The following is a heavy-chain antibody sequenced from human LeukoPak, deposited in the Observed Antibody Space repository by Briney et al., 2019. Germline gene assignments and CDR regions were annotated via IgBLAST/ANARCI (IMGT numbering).Heavy chain of an antibody. CDR3: AKRGGGGITGGFDY. D-gene: IGHD3-10*01. V-gene: IGHV3-23*01. CDR2: ISGSGGDT. Sequence: GGSLRLSCAASGFTFSNYAMSWVRQAPGKGLEWVSGISGSGGDTYYADSVKGRFTISRDNSMDTLYLQMSSLRAEDTAVYYCAKRGGGGITGGFDYWGQGTLVTVSS. J-gene: IGHJ4*02. CDR1: GFTFSNYA.